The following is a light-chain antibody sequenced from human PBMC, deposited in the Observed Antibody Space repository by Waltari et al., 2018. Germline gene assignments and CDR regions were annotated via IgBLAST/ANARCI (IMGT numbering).Light chain of an antibody. Sequence: VLTHPPPVYAAPGQNVTISCSGTSSNIGTNYVPWYQQVPGTVPKLRIVENDNRPSGIPDRFSVSKSGTSATLDITGLETGDEADYYCGSWDSSLDAVVFGGGTQLTVL. V-gene: IGLV1-51*02. CDR3: GSWDSSLDAVV. CDR1: SSNIGTNY. CDR2: END. J-gene: IGLJ3*02.